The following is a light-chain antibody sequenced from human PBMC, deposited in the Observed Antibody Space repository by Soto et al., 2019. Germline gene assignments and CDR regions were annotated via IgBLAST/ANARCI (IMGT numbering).Light chain of an antibody. CDR3: CSYADTSTFWVV. CDR2: EGT. Sequence: SVLTKPSSVSGSPGQSITISCSGTSSDFGGYNVVSWYQQHPGKAPKLIIYEGTKRPSGVSNRFSGSKSGNAASLTISGLQTEDEADYYCCSYADTSTFWVVFGGGTKVTVL. V-gene: IGLV2-23*03. CDR1: SSDFGGYNV. J-gene: IGLJ3*02.